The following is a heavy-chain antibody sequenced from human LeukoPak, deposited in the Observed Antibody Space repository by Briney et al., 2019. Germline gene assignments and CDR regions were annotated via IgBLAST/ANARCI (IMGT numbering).Heavy chain of an antibody. J-gene: IGHJ4*02. Sequence: ASVKVSCKSSGYTLSTYVIYWVRQAPGQGLEWMGCISEYNGNTNYAQNFQGRVSMTTDTSTRTTYMELRTLRSDDTAVYYCARSSGSYYLLFDYWGQGTLVTVSS. CDR3: ARSSGSYYLLFDY. V-gene: IGHV1-18*01. CDR1: GYTLSTYV. D-gene: IGHD3-10*01. CDR2: ISEYNGNT.